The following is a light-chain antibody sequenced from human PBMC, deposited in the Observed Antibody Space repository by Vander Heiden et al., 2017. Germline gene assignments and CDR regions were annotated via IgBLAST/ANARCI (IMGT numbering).Light chain of an antibody. CDR2: DVS. Sequence: QSALTQPASVSGSPGQSITISCTGSSRAIGGYNYVSWDQHHPGKAPKLMIHDVSDRPSGVSNRFSGAKSGNTASLTISGLQAEDEADYYCCSYTSSSTLYVFGTGTKVTVL. CDR1: SRAIGGYNY. J-gene: IGLJ1*01. V-gene: IGLV2-14*03. CDR3: CSYTSSSTLYV.